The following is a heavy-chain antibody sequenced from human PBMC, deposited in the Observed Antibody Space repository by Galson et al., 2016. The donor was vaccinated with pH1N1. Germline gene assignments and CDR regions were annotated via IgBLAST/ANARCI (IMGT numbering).Heavy chain of an antibody. J-gene: IGHJ3*02. D-gene: IGHD3-10*01. CDR1: GFTVSSNY. Sequence: SLRLSCAASGFTVSSNYMSWVRQAPGKGLEWVSIVYSGGNTYYADSVKGRFTISRDNSNNTLYLQMNSLRAEDTAVYYCVRKNYGDAFDIWGRGTMVTVSS. CDR3: VRKNYGDAFDI. CDR2: VYSGGNT. V-gene: IGHV3-53*05.